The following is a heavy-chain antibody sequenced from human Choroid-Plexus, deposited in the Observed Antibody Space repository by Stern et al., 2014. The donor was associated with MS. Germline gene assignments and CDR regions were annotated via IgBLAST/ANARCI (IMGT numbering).Heavy chain of an antibody. CDR3: ATHRGRVTYYYGMDV. V-gene: IGHV1-24*01. CDR1: GYTLSEIS. Sequence: QVQLEESGAEVKKHGASVKVSCKVSGYTLSEISMHWVRQAPGKGLEWMGGFDPEHGETRYAQKFQGRVTMAEDRSTDTAYMELSSLRSEDTAVYYCATHRGRVTYYYGMDVWGQGTTVTVSS. CDR2: FDPEHGET. J-gene: IGHJ6*02. D-gene: IGHD2-21*02.